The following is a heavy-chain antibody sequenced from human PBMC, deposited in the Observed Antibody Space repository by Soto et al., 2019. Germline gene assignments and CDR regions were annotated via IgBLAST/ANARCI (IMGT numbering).Heavy chain of an antibody. V-gene: IGHV3-48*02. CDR1: GFTFSRYS. J-gene: IGHJ4*02. CDR3: AREFCIDCSFLRYNFDY. D-gene: IGHD2-15*01. Sequence: EVQLVESGGCLVQPGGSLRLSCAASGFTFSRYSMNWVRQAPGKGLEWVSYVSSSSSTIYYADSVKGRFTISRDNAKNSLCLQMTSLRDEDTAVYYWAREFCIDCSFLRYNFDYWGQGTLVTVSS. CDR2: VSSSSSTI.